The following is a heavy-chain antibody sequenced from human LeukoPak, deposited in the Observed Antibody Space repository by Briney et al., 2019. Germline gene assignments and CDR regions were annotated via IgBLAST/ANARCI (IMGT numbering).Heavy chain of an antibody. CDR2: INHSGST. J-gene: IGHJ4*02. D-gene: IGHD2-2*01. Sequence: SETLSLTCAVYGGSFSGYYWSWIRQPPGKGLEWIGEINHSGSTNDNPPLKSRVTISVDTSKNQFSLKLSSVTAADTAVYYCARGGRLYCSSTSCYALSPHAGILLDYWGQGTLVTVSS. V-gene: IGHV4-34*01. CDR3: ARGGRLYCSSTSCYALSPHAGILLDY. CDR1: GGSFSGYY.